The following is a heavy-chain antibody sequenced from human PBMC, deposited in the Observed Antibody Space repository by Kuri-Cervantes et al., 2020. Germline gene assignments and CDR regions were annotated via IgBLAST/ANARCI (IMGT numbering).Heavy chain of an antibody. CDR1: GFTFSSYA. D-gene: IGHD6-13*01. J-gene: IGHJ4*02. CDR3: ARDVAAGKRGFSL. V-gene: IGHV3-9*01. Sequence: SLKISCAASGFTFSSYAMHWVRLAPGKGLEWVSGISWNGGPLGYADSVKGRFTISRDNAKNSLYLHMNSLRADDTALYYCARDVAAGKRGFSLWGQGTLVTVSS. CDR2: ISWNGGPL.